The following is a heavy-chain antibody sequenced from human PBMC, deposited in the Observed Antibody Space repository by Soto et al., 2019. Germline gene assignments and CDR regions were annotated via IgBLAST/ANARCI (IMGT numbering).Heavy chain of an antibody. D-gene: IGHD3-16*02. V-gene: IGHV4-34*01. CDR2: INHSGST. J-gene: IGHJ2*01. CDR3: ARSTGYDYVWGSYRPGWYFDL. Sequence: QVQLQQWGAGLLKPSETLSLTCAVYGWSFSGYYWSWIRQPPGKGLEWIGEINHSGSTNYNPSLKSRVTISVDTSKNQFSLKLSSVTAADTAVYYCARSTGYDYVWGSYRPGWYFDLWGRGTLVTVSS. CDR1: GWSFSGYY.